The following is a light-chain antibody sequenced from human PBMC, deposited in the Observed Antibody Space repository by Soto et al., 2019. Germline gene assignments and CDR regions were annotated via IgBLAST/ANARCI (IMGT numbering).Light chain of an antibody. V-gene: IGKV1-5*03. J-gene: IGKJ4*01. CDR2: KAS. CDR3: QQYDSYPFT. Sequence: DIQMTQSPSTLSASVGDRVTITCRASQSINNGLAWYQQKPGKAPKLLISKASNLKSGVPSRFSGTESGTEFTLTISSLQPDDFASYYCQQYDSYPFTFRGGTKVEI. CDR1: QSINNG.